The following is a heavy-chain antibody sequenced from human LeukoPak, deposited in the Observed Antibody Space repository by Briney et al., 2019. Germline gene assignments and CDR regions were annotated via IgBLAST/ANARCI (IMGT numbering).Heavy chain of an antibody. CDR2: IYYSGNT. J-gene: IGHJ4*02. CDR1: TRSITGSNYF. CDR3: ATLKEGIDY. D-gene: IGHD3-10*01. V-gene: IGHV4-39*01. Sequence: SETLSLTCAVSTRSITGSNYFWGWIRQPPGKGREGIGSIYYSGNTYYNPSLKSRVTISVDTAKNQFSRKLSSVTAAVTADDYCATLKEGIDYWGQGTLVTVSS.